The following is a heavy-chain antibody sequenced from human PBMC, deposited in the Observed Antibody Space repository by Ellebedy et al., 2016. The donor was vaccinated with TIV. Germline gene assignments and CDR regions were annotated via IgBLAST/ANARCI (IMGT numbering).Heavy chain of an antibody. J-gene: IGHJ3*02. D-gene: IGHD2-2*01. V-gene: IGHV3-30*18. CDR2: ISYDGTKT. Sequence: GGSLRLSXAASGFTFTNYGMNWVRQFPGKGLQWVAVISYDGTKTYYHDSVNGRFTISRDTSTNTLYLQMDSLRPEDTAVYYCVKDRPDLVSRYTSPNYWPSTPDGFDMWGLGTTVTVSS. CDR1: GFTFTNYG. CDR3: VKDRPDLVSRYTSPNYWPSTPDGFDM.